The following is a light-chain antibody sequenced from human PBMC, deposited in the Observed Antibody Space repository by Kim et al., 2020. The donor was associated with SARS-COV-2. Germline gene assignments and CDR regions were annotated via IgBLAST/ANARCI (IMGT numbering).Light chain of an antibody. CDR3: QQYYSTPLT. CDR1: QSVLSSSNTKNY. V-gene: IGKV4-1*01. J-gene: IGKJ1*01. CDR2: WAS. Sequence: STITCKPSQSVLSSSNTKNYLAWYQQKPGQPPKLLIYWASTRESGVPARFSGSGSGTDFTLTISSLQAEDVAVYYCQQYYSTPLTFGQGTKVDIK.